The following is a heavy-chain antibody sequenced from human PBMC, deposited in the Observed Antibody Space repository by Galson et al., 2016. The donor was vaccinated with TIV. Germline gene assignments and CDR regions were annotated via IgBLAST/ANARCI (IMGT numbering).Heavy chain of an antibody. J-gene: IGHJ6*02. CDR1: EITVSINY. CDR2: IYSDGRA. Sequence: SLRLSCAASEITVSINYMTRVRQAPGKGLEWVSTIYSDGRAFCADSVKGRFTISTDSSSNTLYLQMNSVRTEDTAVYYCARDRYYDASWYYYYYYGLDVWGQGTAVIVSS. CDR3: ARDRYYDASWYYYYYYGLDV. V-gene: IGHV3-53*05. D-gene: IGHD3-16*01.